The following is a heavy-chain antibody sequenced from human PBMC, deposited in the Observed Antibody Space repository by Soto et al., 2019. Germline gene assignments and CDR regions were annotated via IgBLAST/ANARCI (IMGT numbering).Heavy chain of an antibody. V-gene: IGHV4-4*07. D-gene: IGHD1-7*01. J-gene: IGHJ1*01. CDR2: ITVNGIT. CDR1: GAYVSDFS. Sequence: SETLSLTCTVSGAYVSDFSWSWIRQPARKGLEWIGRITVNGITQYTPSFRSRVTMSMDTSRNQFSLNLQSATAADTALYYCARESGENWTYEAHWGQGTLVTVSS. CDR3: ARESGENWTYEAH.